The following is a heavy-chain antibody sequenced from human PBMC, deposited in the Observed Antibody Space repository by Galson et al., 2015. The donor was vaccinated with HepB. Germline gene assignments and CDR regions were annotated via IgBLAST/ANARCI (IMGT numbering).Heavy chain of an antibody. CDR1: GFTFSSYG. CDR3: ARDRVLRSLGYWYFDL. V-gene: IGHV3-33*08. J-gene: IGHJ2*01. D-gene: IGHD4-17*01. Sequence: SLRLSCAASGFTFSSYGMHWVRQAPGKGLEWVAVIWYDGSNKYYADSVNGRFTISRENFKNMVYLQMNSLRAEDTAVYYCARDRVLRSLGYWYFDLWGGTLVTVSS. CDR2: IWYDGSNK.